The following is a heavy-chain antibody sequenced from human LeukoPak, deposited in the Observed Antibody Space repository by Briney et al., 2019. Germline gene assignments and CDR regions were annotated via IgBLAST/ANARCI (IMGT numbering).Heavy chain of an antibody. Sequence: GGSLKLTCTPPGYSGSCTPILSVRQSSGKGLEWVGQIDKKDKGYATATAYAASVKGRFTISRDDSINTAYLQMKSLKTEHTAHYYKTKESGTYTWFDPWGQGTLVTVSS. D-gene: IGHD1-26*01. CDR3: TKESGTYTWFDP. CDR2: IDKKDKGYATAT. V-gene: IGHV3-73*01. CDR1: GYSGSCTP. J-gene: IGHJ5*02.